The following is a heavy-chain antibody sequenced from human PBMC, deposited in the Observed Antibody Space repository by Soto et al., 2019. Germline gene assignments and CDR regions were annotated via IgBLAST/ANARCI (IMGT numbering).Heavy chain of an antibody. CDR3: ARVWGGAFDF. CDR2: IYYSGST. Sequence: PSETLFLTCVVSGGSLSSYYWSWIRQPPGKGLEWIGYIYYSGSTNYNPSLKSRVTISVDTSKNQFSLKLSSVTAADTAVYYCARVWGGAFDFWGQGTMVTVSS. CDR1: GGSLSSYY. J-gene: IGHJ3*01. V-gene: IGHV4-59*01. D-gene: IGHD3-10*01.